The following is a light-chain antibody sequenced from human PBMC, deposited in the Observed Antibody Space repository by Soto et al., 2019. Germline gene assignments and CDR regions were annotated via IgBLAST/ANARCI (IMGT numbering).Light chain of an antibody. V-gene: IGKV3-20*01. CDR2: GAS. J-gene: IGKJ1*01. CDR1: QSVSSSY. Sequence: EIVLTQSPGTLSLSPGERATLSCRASQSVSSSYLAWYQQKPGQAPRLLIYGASSRATGIPDRFSGSGFGTDFTPTISRMEPEDFAVYYCQQYGSSQSFGQGTRVEIK. CDR3: QQYGSSQS.